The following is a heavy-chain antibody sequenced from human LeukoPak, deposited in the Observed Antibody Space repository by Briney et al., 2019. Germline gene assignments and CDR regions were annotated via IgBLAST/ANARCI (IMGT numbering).Heavy chain of an antibody. D-gene: IGHD2-15*01. CDR1: GFTFSNFG. J-gene: IGHJ4*02. V-gene: IGHV3-33*08. CDR3: ARDRIGKYSIDY. CDR2: ISDNGRRT. Sequence: PGGSLRLSCAASGFTFSNFGLNRVRQAPGKGLKWVAFISDNGRRTYYLESVEGLFTISRDDSKNTLYLQMNGLRVEDTAVYYCARDRIGKYSIDYWGQGTLVTVSS.